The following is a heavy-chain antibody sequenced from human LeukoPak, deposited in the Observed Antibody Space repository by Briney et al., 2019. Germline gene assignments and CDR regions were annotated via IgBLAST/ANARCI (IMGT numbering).Heavy chain of an antibody. Sequence: GGSLRLSCAASGFTFSSYGMNWVRQAPGKGLEWVAVITGDGGNKYYADSVKGRFTISRDNSKNTLYLQMNSLRAEDTAVYYCARVRGIVVVPAASTGLNWFDPWGQGTLVTVSS. V-gene: IGHV3-30*03. CDR1: GFTFSSYG. CDR2: ITGDGGNK. CDR3: ARVRGIVVVPAASTGLNWFDP. D-gene: IGHD2-2*01. J-gene: IGHJ5*02.